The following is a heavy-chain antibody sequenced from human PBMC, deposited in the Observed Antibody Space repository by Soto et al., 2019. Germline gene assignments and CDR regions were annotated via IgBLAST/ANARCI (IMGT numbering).Heavy chain of an antibody. D-gene: IGHD1-26*01. Sequence: QVQLVESGGGVVQPGRSLRLSCAASGFTFSSYALHWVRQAPGKGLEWVAAISYDGSNKYYADSVKGRFTISRYNSTNTLYLQMNSLRAEDTAVYYCARVQKTITGGYFDYWGQGTLVTVSS. J-gene: IGHJ4*02. CDR3: ARVQKTITGGYFDY. V-gene: IGHV3-30-3*01. CDR1: GFTFSSYA. CDR2: ISYDGSNK.